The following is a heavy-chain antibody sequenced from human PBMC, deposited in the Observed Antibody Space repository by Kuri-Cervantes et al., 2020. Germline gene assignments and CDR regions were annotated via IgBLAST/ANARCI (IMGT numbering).Heavy chain of an antibody. CDR1: GFTFSSYA. V-gene: IGHV3-30-3*01. CDR3: ANWAQKLGG. CDR2: ISYDGSNK. D-gene: IGHD3-16*01. Sequence: GESLKISCAASGFTFSSYAMHWVRQAPGKGLEWVAVISYDGSNKYYADSVKGRFTISRDNSKNTLYLQMNSLRAEDTAVYYCANWAQKLGGWGQGTLVTVSS. J-gene: IGHJ4*02.